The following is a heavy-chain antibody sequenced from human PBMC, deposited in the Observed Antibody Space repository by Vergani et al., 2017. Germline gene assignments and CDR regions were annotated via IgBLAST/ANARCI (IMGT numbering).Heavy chain of an antibody. CDR2: INHSGST. V-gene: IGHV4-34*01. CDR1: GGSFSGYY. D-gene: IGHD6-6*01. J-gene: IGHJ6*03. Sequence: QVQLQLWGAGLLKPSETLSLTCAVYGGSFSGYYWSWIRQPPGKGLEWIGEINHSGSTNYNPSLKSRVTISVDTSKNQFSLKLSSVTAADTAVYYCARLPRGIAARPLRPPYYYMDVWGKGTTVTVSS. CDR3: ARLPRGIAARPLRPPYYYMDV.